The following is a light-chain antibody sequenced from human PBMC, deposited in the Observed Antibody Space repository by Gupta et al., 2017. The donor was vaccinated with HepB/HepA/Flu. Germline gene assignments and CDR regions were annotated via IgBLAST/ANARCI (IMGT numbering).Light chain of an antibody. J-gene: IGLJ2*01. CDR3: AAWDTSLNAVV. CDR1: SSNVGSNN. Sequence: VLTQSTSISGTPGQRVTISCFCSSSNVGSNNVNWYQQLPGTAPKLLIYYNDERPSGVPDRISGSKSGTSASLAISGLQSEDEADYYCAAWDTSLNAVVFGGGTKLTVL. V-gene: IGLV1-44*01. CDR2: YND.